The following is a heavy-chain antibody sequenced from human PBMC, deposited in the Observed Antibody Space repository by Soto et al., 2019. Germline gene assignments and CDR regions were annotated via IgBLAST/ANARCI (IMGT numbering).Heavy chain of an antibody. Sequence: ASVKVSCKTSGYSFTKYGLHWVRQAPGQRPEWMGWINPGNGDTKYSQKFQGRVTITRDTSATTAYMELSSLRSEDSAVFYCARTDCSSTSCYNYYYYGMDVWGQGTTVTVSS. CDR2: INPGNGDT. D-gene: IGHD2-2*01. J-gene: IGHJ6*02. CDR1: GYSFTKYG. CDR3: ARTDCSSTSCYNYYYYGMDV. V-gene: IGHV1-3*01.